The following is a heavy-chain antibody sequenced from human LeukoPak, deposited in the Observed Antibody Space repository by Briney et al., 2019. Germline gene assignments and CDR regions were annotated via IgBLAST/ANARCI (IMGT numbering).Heavy chain of an antibody. V-gene: IGHV4-34*01. Sequence: SETLSLTCAVYGGSFSGYYWSWIRQPPGKGLEWIGEINHSGSTNYNPSLKSRVTISVDTSKNQFSLKLSSVTAADTAVYYCARGRYDFWSGYYPIQFDYWGQGTLVTVSS. CDR1: GGSFSGYY. J-gene: IGHJ4*02. CDR2: INHSGST. D-gene: IGHD3-3*01. CDR3: ARGRYDFWSGYYPIQFDY.